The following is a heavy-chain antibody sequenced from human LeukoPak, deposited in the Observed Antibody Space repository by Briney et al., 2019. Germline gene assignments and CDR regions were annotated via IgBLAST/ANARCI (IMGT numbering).Heavy chain of an antibody. D-gene: IGHD3-10*01. CDR3: ARGGDRSFDY. CDR2: SYYSGST. CDR1: GVSISSYY. V-gene: IGHV4-59*12. Sequence: PSETLSLTCTVSGVSISSYYWSWIRQPPGKGLEWIGYSYYSGSTNYNPSLKRRVAISVDTSKNQFSLNLNSVTAADTAVYYCARGGDRSFDYWGQGTLVTVSS. J-gene: IGHJ4*02.